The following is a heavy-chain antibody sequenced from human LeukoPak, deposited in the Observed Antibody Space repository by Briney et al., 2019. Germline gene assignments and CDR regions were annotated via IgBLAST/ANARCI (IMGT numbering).Heavy chain of an antibody. CDR3: AKDQRFGDLDDY. CDR2: ISGTGATT. Sequence: QSGGSLRLSCSASGFTFSIYAMSWVRQAPGKGLEWVSAISGTGATTYYADSVKGRFAISRDNSKNTLYLQMSSLRAEDTAVYYCAKDQRFGDLDDYRGQGTLVTVSS. J-gene: IGHJ4*02. D-gene: IGHD3-10*01. CDR1: GFTFSIYA. V-gene: IGHV3-23*01.